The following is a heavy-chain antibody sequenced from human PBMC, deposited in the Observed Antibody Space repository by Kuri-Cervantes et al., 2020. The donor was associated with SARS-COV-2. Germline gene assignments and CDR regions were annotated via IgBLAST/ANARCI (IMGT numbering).Heavy chain of an antibody. D-gene: IGHD6-13*01. V-gene: IGHV4-30-2*01. J-gene: IGHJ4*02. CDR1: GGSISSGGYY. CDR2: IYHSGST. CDR3: ARGQYISSWYSNLDY. Sequence: SETLSLTCAVSGGSISSGGYYWSWIRQPPGKGLEWIGYIYHSGSTYYNPSLKSRVTISVDRSKNQFSLKLSSVTAADTAVYYCARGQYISSWYSNLDYWGQGTLVPVAS.